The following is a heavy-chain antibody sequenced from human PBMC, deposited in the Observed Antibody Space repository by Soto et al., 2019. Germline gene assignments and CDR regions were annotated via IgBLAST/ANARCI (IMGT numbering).Heavy chain of an antibody. V-gene: IGHV3-23*01. J-gene: IGHJ5*02. CDR2: ISGSGGST. D-gene: IGHD3-3*01. CDR1: GFTFSSYA. CDR3: AKGQRFLEPIDP. Sequence: EVQLLESGGGLVQPGGSLRLSCAASGFTFSSYAMSWVRQAPGKGLEWVSAISGSGGSTYYPDSVKGRFTISRDNSKNTLYQQMNSLRAEDTAVYYCAKGQRFLEPIDPWGQGTLVTVSS.